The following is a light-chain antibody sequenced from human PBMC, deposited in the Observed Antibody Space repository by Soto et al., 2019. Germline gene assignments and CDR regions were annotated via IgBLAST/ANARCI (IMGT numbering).Light chain of an antibody. CDR2: DVS. CDR3: SSYTSSSTLDV. J-gene: IGLJ1*01. V-gene: IGLV2-14*01. CDR1: KNEVGGYNY. Sequence: QSVLTQPASVSGSPGQSITISCTGNKNEVGGYNYVSWYQQHPGKSPKLMIYDVSNRPSGVSNRFSGSKSGNTASLTISGLQAEDEADYYCSSYTSSSTLDVFGTGTKVTVL.